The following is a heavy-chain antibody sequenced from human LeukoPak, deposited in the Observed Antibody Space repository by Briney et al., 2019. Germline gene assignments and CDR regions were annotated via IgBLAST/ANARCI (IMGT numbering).Heavy chain of an antibody. Sequence: AGGSLRLSCAASGFTFSSYWMSWVRQAPGKGLVWVSRINSDGSSTNYADSVKGRFTISRDNAKNTLYLQMGSLTTEDTSLYYCATITGSPDYWGQGSLVTVSS. J-gene: IGHJ4*02. V-gene: IGHV3-74*01. CDR3: ATITGSPDY. D-gene: IGHD1-20*01. CDR2: INSDGSST. CDR1: GFTFSSYW.